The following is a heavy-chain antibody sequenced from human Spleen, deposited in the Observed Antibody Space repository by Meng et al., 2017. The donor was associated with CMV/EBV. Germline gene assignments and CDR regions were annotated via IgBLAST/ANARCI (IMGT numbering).Heavy chain of an antibody. CDR3: TRPLRAPMVRGVIIPEY. J-gene: IGHJ4*02. V-gene: IGHV3-49*04. D-gene: IGHD3-10*01. CDR2: IRSKPYGGTT. CDR1: GFTFDDYA. Sequence: GESLKISCTASGFTFDDYAMSWVRQAPGKGLEWVGFIRSKPYGGTTEYAASVKGRFTISRDDSKSSAYLQMNSLKTEDTAVYYCTRPLRAPMVRGVIIPEYWGQGTLVTVSS.